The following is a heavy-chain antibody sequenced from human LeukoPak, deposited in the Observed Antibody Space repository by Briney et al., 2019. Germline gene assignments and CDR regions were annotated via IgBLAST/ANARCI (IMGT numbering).Heavy chain of an antibody. CDR2: IMPMFGKA. CDR3: ARNVLSSSSLYYYMDV. Sequence: SVKVSCKASGGTFSSYDISWVRQAPGQGLEWMGGIMPMFGKANYAQKFQGRVTTTADNATSTAYMELSSLRPEDTAVYYCARNVLSSSSLYYYMDVWGKGTTVTVSS. CDR1: GGTFSSYD. V-gene: IGHV1-69*06. J-gene: IGHJ6*03. D-gene: IGHD6-13*01.